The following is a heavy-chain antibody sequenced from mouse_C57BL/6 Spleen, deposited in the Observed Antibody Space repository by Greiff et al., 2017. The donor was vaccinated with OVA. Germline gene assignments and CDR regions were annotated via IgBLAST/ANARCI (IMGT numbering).Heavy chain of an antibody. J-gene: IGHJ3*01. CDR2: IAPNSGGP. D-gene: IGHD1-1*01. CDR3: VYGSSYLFAY. CDR1: GYTFTSYW. V-gene: IGHV1-72*01. Sequence: QVQLKQPGAELVKPGASVKLSCKASGYTFTSYWMHWVKQRPGRGLEWIGRIAPNSGGPKYNEKFKSKATLTVDKPSSTAYMQLSSLTSEDSAVYYCVYGSSYLFAYWGQGTLVTVSA.